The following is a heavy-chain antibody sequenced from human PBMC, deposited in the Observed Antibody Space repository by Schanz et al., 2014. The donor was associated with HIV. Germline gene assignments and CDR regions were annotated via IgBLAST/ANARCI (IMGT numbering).Heavy chain of an antibody. CDR1: GFIFRNYD. CDR3: AKEWYYGSGSMDYGLDV. V-gene: IGHV3-23*01. CDR2: ISAGGDNT. J-gene: IGHJ6*02. D-gene: IGHD3-10*01. Sequence: EVQLLESGGDQVQSGGSLRVSCAASGFIFRNYDMTWVRQAPGKGLEWVSLISAGGDNTYYPDSVKGRFVISRDNSKNTVYLQMNSLRAEDTAVYYCAKEWYYGSGSMDYGLDVWGQGTTVTVSS.